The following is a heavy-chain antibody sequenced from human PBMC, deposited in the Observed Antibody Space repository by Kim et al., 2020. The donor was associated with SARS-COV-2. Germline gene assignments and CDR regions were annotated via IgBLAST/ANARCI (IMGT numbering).Heavy chain of an antibody. CDR2: IGGDGGSI. V-gene: IGHV3-48*02. CDR3: ARGGYHNSFYF. J-gene: IGHJ2*01. Sequence: GGSLRLSCAASGFTFSAYAMNWVRQAPGKGLEWVSHIGGDGGSIYYANSVKGRFVISRDNAKNSLSLQMNSLRDEDTAVYYCARGGYHNSFYFWSRGTPV. CDR1: GFTFSAYA. D-gene: IGHD1-1*01.